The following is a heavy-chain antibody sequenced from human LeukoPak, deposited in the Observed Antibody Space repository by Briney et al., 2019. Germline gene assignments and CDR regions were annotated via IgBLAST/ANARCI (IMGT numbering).Heavy chain of an antibody. J-gene: IGHJ5*02. CDR1: GYSFTTYW. CDR3: ARQRGGSGSINWLDP. V-gene: IGHV5-51*01. D-gene: IGHD3-10*01. Sequence: GESLKISCKASGYSFTTYWIGWVRQLPGECLEWMGVIFPDDSDTRYSPSFQGQVTISADKYITTAYLQWTSLKASDTAMYYCARQRGGSGSINWLDPWGQGTLVTVSS. CDR2: IFPDDSDT.